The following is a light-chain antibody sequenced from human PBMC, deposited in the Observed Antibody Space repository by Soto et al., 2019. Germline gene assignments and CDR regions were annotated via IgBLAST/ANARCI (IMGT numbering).Light chain of an antibody. V-gene: IGKV1-39*01. J-gene: IGKJ1*01. CDR3: QQYDSIPTT. Sequence: DIQMTQSPSSLSASVGDRVTITCRASQSISSYLNWYQQKPGKAPKLLIYAASSLQSGVPSRFSGSGSGTDFTLTISSLQPDDFATYYCQQYDSIPTTFGQGTKVDIK. CDR2: AAS. CDR1: QSISSY.